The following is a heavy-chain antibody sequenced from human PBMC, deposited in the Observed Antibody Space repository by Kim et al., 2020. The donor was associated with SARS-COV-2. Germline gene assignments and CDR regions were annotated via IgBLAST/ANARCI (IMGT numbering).Heavy chain of an antibody. Sequence: GGSLRLSCVGSGFAFSTSWMTWVRQAPGKGLEWVANIKEDGRETYYVDSVKGRFTISRDNSKRSVYLQMNSLRAEDTAVYYCARDPYDSSGYGAFDYWGQGTLVTVAS. V-gene: IGHV3-7*01. J-gene: IGHJ4*02. CDR2: IKEDGRET. CDR1: GFAFSTSW. D-gene: IGHD3-22*01. CDR3: ARDPYDSSGYGAFDY.